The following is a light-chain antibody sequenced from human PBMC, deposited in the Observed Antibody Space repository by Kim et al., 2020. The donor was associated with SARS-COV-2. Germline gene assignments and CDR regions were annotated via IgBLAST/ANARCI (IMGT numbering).Light chain of an antibody. Sequence: SVSPGQTASITCSGDKLGDKYACWYQQKPGQSPVLVIYRDTKRPSGSPERFSGSNSGNTATLTISGTQAMDEADYYCQTWDSITVVFGGGTQLTVL. V-gene: IGLV3-1*01. CDR2: RDT. J-gene: IGLJ2*01. CDR3: QTWDSITVV. CDR1: KLGDKY.